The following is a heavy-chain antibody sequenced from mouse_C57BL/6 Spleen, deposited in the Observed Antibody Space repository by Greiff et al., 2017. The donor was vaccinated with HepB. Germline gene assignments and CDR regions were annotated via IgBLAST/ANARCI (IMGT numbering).Heavy chain of an antibody. J-gene: IGHJ1*03. V-gene: IGHV1-76*01. Sequence: VQLVESGAELVRPGASVKLSCKASGYTFTDYYINWVKQRPGQGLEWIARIYPGSGNTYYNEKFKGKATLTAEKSSSTAYMQLSSLTSEDSAVYFCARHYSNYYWYFDVWGTGTTVTVSS. CDR2: IYPGSGNT. CDR3: ARHYSNYYWYFDV. CDR1: GYTFTDYY. D-gene: IGHD2-5*01.